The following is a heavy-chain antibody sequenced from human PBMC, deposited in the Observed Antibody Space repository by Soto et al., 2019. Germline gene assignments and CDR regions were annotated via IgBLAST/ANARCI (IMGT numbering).Heavy chain of an antibody. D-gene: IGHD2-21*01. CDR1: GDSLSGSTYY. Sequence: QLQLQESGPGLVKPSETLSLTCTVSGDSLSGSTYYWGWIRQPPGKGLQWVVSRLDSANTYYNPSLKCRFTISEDTSNNQFSLRPNSVTSADTAIYYCARHGPWSYVLWGQGTLVTVSS. J-gene: IGHJ4*02. CDR3: ARHGPWSYVL. CDR2: RLDSANT. V-gene: IGHV4-39*01.